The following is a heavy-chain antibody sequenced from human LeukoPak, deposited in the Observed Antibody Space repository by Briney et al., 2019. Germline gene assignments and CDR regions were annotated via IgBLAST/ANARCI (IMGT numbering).Heavy chain of an antibody. CDR2: ISSSSSYM. CDR3: ARETTPYSSSWYNGRGWFDP. D-gene: IGHD6-13*01. J-gene: IGHJ5*02. V-gene: IGHV3-21*01. CDR1: GFTFSDYN. Sequence: GGSLRLSCTASGFTFSDYNMNWVRQAPGKGLEWISSISSSSSYMYYVDSVKGRFTISRDNAKNSLYLQMNSLRAEDTAVYYCARETTPYSSSWYNGRGWFDPWGQGTLVTVSS.